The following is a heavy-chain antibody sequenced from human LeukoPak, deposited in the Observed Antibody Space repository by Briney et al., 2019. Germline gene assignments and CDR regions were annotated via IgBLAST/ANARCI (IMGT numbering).Heavy chain of an antibody. J-gene: IGHJ4*02. D-gene: IGHD2-15*01. CDR2: ISYDGSIE. V-gene: IGHV3-30*18. CDR1: GFTFSNYG. CDR3: AKGLQRLLRTLPLYY. Sequence: GGSLRLSCAASGFTFSNYGMHWVRQSPGQGLEWVAVISYDGSIEYYADSVKGRFTISRDDSRNTVYLQMNSLRPEDTALYYCAKGLQRLLRTLPLYYWGQGTLVTVSS.